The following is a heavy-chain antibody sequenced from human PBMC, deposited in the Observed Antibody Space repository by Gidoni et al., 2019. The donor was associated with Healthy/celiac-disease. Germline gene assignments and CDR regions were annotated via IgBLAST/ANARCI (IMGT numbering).Heavy chain of an antibody. CDR1: GGTFSSYA. V-gene: IGHV1-69*01. CDR2: IIPIFGTA. D-gene: IGHD3-22*01. Sequence: QVQLVQSGAEVKKPGSSVKVSCKASGGTFSSYAISWVRQAPGQGLEWMGGIIPIFGTANYAQKFQGRVTITADESTSTAYMELGSLRSEDTAVYYCARGGYYYDSALQPDDAFDIWGQGTMVTVSS. J-gene: IGHJ3*02. CDR3: ARGGYYYDSALQPDDAFDI.